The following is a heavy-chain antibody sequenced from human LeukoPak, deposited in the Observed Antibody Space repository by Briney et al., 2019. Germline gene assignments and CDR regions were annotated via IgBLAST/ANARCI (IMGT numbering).Heavy chain of an antibody. V-gene: IGHV1-8*01. CDR3: ARGNYDFWSGYQYDWFDP. J-gene: IGHJ5*02. CDR1: AYTFTSYD. Sequence: ASVMVSSKASAYTFTSYDINRVRQATAQGLEWMGWMNPNSGNTGYAQNFQGRVTMTRNTSINTAYMELSSLRSEDTAVYYCARGNYDFWSGYQYDWFDPWGQGTLVTVSS. D-gene: IGHD3-3*01. CDR2: MNPNSGNT.